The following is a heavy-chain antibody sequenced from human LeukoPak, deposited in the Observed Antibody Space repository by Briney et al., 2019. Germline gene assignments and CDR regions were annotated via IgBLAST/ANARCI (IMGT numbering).Heavy chain of an antibody. CDR2: IIPIFGTA. Sequence: ASVKVSCKASGGTFSSYAISWVRQAPGQGLEWMGGIIPIFGTANYAQKSQGRVTITADESTSTAYMELSSLRSEDTAVYYCARVGHNYYGSGRSHWGQGTLVTVSS. CDR3: ARVGHNYYGSGRSH. J-gene: IGHJ4*02. V-gene: IGHV1-69*13. D-gene: IGHD3-10*01. CDR1: GGTFSSYA.